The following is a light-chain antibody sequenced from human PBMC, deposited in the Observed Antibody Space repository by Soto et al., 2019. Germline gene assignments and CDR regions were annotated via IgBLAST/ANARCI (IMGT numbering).Light chain of an antibody. J-gene: IGLJ1*01. CDR1: SSDVGSYNL. CDR3: CSYAGAESRTFAYV. V-gene: IGLV2-23*01. CDR2: EGT. Sequence: QSALTQPASVSGSPGQSITISCTGTSSDVGSYNLVSWYQQHPGKAPKLMIYEGTKRPSGVSSRFSGSKSGDTASLTISGLQAEDEADYYCCSYAGAESRTFAYVFGTGTKVTVL.